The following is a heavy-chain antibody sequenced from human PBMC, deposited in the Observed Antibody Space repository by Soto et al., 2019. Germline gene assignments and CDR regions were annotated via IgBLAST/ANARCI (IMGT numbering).Heavy chain of an antibody. CDR2: INHSGST. V-gene: IGHV4-34*01. J-gene: IGHJ2*01. Sequence: QAQLEQWGAGLLKPSETLSLTCAVYTGSFKNYYWTWIRQPPGKGLEWIGEINHSGSTKYNPSLTSRVAMSVDTSKNQFSLKLRSVTAADTAVYSCARGTREGWFFDLWGRGTLVAVSS. CDR3: ARGTREGWFFDL. CDR1: TGSFKNYY.